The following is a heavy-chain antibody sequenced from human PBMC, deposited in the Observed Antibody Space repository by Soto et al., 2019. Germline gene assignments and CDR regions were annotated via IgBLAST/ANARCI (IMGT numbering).Heavy chain of an antibody. CDR1: GYTFASYG. D-gene: IGHD3-22*01. Sequence: QVQLVQSGAEVKKPEASVKVSCKASGYTFASYGSNWVRQAPGQGLEWLGWISPYDGYTHYAQILQGRVSMTTDTSTKTAYMELRSLRSDVTAMYYCARGGYYDSSGARNYYFYGMNVWGQGTTVTVSS. J-gene: IGHJ6*02. CDR2: ISPYDGYT. CDR3: ARGGYYDSSGARNYYFYGMNV. V-gene: IGHV1-18*01.